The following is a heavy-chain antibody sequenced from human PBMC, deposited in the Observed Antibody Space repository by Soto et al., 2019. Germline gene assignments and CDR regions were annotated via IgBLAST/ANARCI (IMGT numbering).Heavy chain of an antibody. CDR2: IYYSENT. J-gene: IGHJ4*02. D-gene: IGHD4-17*01. CDR3: ATHPPYGPLDH. V-gene: IGHV4-39*01. CDR1: GGSISSSSNH. Sequence: QLQLQESGPGLVKPSETLSLTCTVSGGSISSSSNHWGWIRQPPGKGLELIGNIYYSENTYYNPSLKSRFTISVDTSTNQCSLRLTSVTAADTAVYYCATHPPYGPLDHWGQGTLVTVSS.